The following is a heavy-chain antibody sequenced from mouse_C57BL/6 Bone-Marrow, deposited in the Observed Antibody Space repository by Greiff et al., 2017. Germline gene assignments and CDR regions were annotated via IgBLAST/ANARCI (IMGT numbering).Heavy chain of an antibody. J-gene: IGHJ4*01. V-gene: IGHV1-80*01. Sequence: VQLQQSGAELVKPGASVKISCKASGYAFSSYWMNWVKQRPGKGLEWIGQIYPGDGDTTYNGKFKGKATLTADKSSSTAYMQLSSLTSEDSAVYFCARIGGLRPLLDYAMDDWGQGTSVTVSS. CDR3: ARIGGLRPLLDYAMDD. CDR2: IYPGDGDT. D-gene: IGHD2-4*01. CDR1: GYAFSSYW.